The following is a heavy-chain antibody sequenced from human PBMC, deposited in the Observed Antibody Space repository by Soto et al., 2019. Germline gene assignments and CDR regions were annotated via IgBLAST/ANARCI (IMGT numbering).Heavy chain of an antibody. V-gene: IGHV2-5*01. CDR1: GFSLSTSGVG. CDR2: IYWNDDK. CDR3: AHRRRSPILGVAFDI. J-gene: IGHJ3*02. Sequence: QITLKESGPTLVKPTQTLTLTCTFSGFSLSTSGVGVGWIRQPPGKALEWLALIYWNDDKRYSPSLKSRLTITKDTSKNQVVLTMTTMDPVDTATYYCAHRRRSPILGVAFDIWGQGTMVTVSS.